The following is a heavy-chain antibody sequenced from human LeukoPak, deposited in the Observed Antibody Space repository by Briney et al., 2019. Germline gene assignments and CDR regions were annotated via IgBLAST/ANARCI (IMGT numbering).Heavy chain of an antibody. CDR1: GFTFSSYA. Sequence: GGSLRLSCAASGFTFSSYAMSWVRQAPGRGLEWVTTMSGSGTSTYYADSVKGRFTISRDSSKTTLYLQINSLRAEDTTVYYCATGRRSTGTYNYFDFWGQGTLVTVSS. J-gene: IGHJ4*02. V-gene: IGHV3-23*01. CDR2: MSGSGTST. CDR3: ATGRRSTGTYNYFDF. D-gene: IGHD1-26*01.